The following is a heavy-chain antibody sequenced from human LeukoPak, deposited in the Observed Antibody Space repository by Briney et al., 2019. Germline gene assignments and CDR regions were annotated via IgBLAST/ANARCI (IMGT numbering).Heavy chain of an antibody. CDR1: GFTFDDYA. D-gene: IGHD5-12*01. J-gene: IGHJ3*02. CDR2: ISWNSGSI. V-gene: IGHV3-9*01. CDR3: AKPYSGYDWLDAFDI. Sequence: GRSLRLSCAASGFTFDDYAMHWVRQAPGKGLEWVSGISWNSGSIGYADSVKGRFTISRDNAKNSLYLQMNSLRAEDTALYYCAKPYSGYDWLDAFDIWGQGTMVTVSS.